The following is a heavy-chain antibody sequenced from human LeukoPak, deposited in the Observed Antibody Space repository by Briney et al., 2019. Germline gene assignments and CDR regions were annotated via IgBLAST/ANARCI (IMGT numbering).Heavy chain of an antibody. J-gene: IGHJ4*02. CDR3: ARDRGTTVSTLDY. D-gene: IGHD4-17*01. Sequence: GRSLRLSCAASGFTFSSYGMHWVRQAPGKGREWVAVIWYDGSNKYYADSVKGRFTISRDNSKNTLYLQMNSLRAEDTAVYYCARDRGTTVSTLDYWGQGTLVTVSS. CDR1: GFTFSSYG. V-gene: IGHV3-33*01. CDR2: IWYDGSNK.